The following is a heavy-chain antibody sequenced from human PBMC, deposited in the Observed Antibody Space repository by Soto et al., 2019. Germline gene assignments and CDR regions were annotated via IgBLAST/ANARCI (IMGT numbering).Heavy chain of an antibody. J-gene: IGHJ5*02. Sequence: QVQLVQSGAEVKKPGSSVKVSCKASGGTFSSYAISWVRQAPGQGLEWMGGIIPIFGTANYAQKFQGRVTITADESTRTAYMELSSLRSEDTAVYYCARDRQAEKTVSNWFDPWGQGTLVTVSS. CDR1: GGTFSSYA. CDR2: IIPIFGTA. V-gene: IGHV1-69*12. CDR3: ARDRQAEKTVSNWFDP. D-gene: IGHD3-10*01.